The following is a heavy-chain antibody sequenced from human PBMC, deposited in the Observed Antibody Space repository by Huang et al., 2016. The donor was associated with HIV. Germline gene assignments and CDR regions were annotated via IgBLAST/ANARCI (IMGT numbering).Heavy chain of an antibody. CDR2: INHSGST. D-gene: IGHD6-25*01. CDR1: GESFSGHF. CDR3: ARSRRDGSSNAFDV. V-gene: IGHV4-34*01. Sequence: QVQLQQWGAGLVKPSETLSLTCAVYGESFSGHFWSWIRQPPGKGLQWLGEINHSGSTKFIPSLKSRITMSVDTAKKQFSLRLKSVTAAETAVYFCARSRRDGSSNAFDVWCQGSMVTVS. J-gene: IGHJ3*01.